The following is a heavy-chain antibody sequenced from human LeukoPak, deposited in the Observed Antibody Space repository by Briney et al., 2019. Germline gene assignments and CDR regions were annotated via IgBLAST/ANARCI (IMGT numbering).Heavy chain of an antibody. CDR1: GFTFSSYW. D-gene: IGHD4-17*01. CDR3: AKDGEDRDAFDI. V-gene: IGHV3-74*01. J-gene: IGHJ3*02. Sequence: ESGGSLRLSCAASGFTFSSYWMHWVRQAPGKGLVWVSRINSDGSSTSYADSVKGRFTISRDNSKNTLYLQMNSLRAEDTAVYYCAKDGEDRDAFDIWGQGTMVTVSS. CDR2: INSDGSST.